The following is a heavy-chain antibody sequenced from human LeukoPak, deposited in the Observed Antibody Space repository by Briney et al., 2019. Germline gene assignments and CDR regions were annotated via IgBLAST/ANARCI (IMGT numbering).Heavy chain of an antibody. J-gene: IGHJ4*02. D-gene: IGHD6-13*01. CDR3: APSIAVAGVFDY. CDR1: GFNFSTYA. V-gene: IGHV3-23*01. Sequence: GGSLRLSCAASGFNFSTYAMSWVRQAPGKGLEWVSTISATGGRTYYADSVKGLFTISRDNSKNTLHVQMNSLRAEDTAVYYCAPSIAVAGVFDYWGQGTLVTVSS. CDR2: ISATGGRT.